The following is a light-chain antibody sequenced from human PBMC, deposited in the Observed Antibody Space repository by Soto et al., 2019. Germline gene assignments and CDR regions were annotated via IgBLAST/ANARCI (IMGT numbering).Light chain of an antibody. CDR3: QYYHDFTWT. V-gene: IGKV1-5*01. Sequence: DIQLTQSPSTLSASVGDRVTITCRASQSISYWLAWYQQEPGKAPKLLISDASNLESGVPSRFSGSGSGTEFTLTISSLQPDDFATYYCQYYHDFTWTFGQGTKVEI. J-gene: IGKJ1*01. CDR2: DAS. CDR1: QSISYW.